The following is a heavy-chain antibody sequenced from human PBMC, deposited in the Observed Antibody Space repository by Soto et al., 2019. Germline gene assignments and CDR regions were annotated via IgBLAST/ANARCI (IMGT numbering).Heavy chain of an antibody. CDR2: IIPIFGTA. V-gene: IGHV1-69*01. D-gene: IGHD2-15*01. J-gene: IGHJ5*02. CDR3: ARAAPCCSGGSCYLNWFDP. CDR1: GGSFNRHT. Sequence: QVQLVQSGAEVRKPGSSVRVSCKASGGSFNRHTISWVRQAPGQGLEWMGGIIPIFGTANYAQKFQGRVTITADESTSTAYMELSSLRSEDTAVYYCARAAPCCSGGSCYLNWFDPWGQGTLVTVSS.